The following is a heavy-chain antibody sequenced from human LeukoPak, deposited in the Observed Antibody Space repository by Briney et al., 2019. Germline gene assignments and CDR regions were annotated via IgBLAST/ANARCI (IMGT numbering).Heavy chain of an antibody. J-gene: IGHJ3*02. V-gene: IGHV4-39*07. D-gene: IGHD6-13*01. CDR3: ARNSNGSQLGYAFDI. Sequence: SETLSLTCTVSGGSISSSSYYWGWIRQPPWKGLEWIGSIYHSGSTYYNPSLKSRVTISVDTSKNQFSLKLSSVTAADTAVYYCARNSNGSQLGYAFDIWGQGTMVTVSS. CDR2: IYHSGST. CDR1: GGSISSSSYY.